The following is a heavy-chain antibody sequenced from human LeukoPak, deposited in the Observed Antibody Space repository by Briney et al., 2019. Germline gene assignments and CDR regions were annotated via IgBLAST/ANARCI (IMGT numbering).Heavy chain of an antibody. CDR1: GFTFSSYS. V-gene: IGHV3-74*01. Sequence: GGSLRLSCAASGFTFSSYSMTWVRQAPGKGLVWVSRINSDGSSTSYADSVKGRFTISRDNAKNTLYLQMNSLRAEDTAVYYCARSEWELLPADYWGQGTLVTVSS. CDR2: INSDGSST. CDR3: ARSEWELLPADY. J-gene: IGHJ4*02. D-gene: IGHD1-26*01.